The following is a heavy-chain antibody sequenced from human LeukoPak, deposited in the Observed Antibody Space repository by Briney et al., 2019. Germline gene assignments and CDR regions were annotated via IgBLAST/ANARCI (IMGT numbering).Heavy chain of an antibody. D-gene: IGHD6-19*01. CDR2: INPSGGST. J-gene: IGHJ4*02. CDR3: ASGSSGPLDY. Sequence: ASVKVSCKASGYTFTSYYMHWVRQAPGQGLEWMGIINPSGGSTSYAQKFQGRVTMTTDTSTSTAYMELRSLRSDDTAVYYCASGSSGPLDYWGQETLVTVSS. V-gene: IGHV1-46*01. CDR1: GYTFTSYY.